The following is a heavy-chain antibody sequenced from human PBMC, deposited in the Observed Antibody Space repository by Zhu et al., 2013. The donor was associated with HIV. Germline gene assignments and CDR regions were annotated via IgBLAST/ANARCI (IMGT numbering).Heavy chain of an antibody. CDR2: INHSGST. CDR3: ARGSSHNS. D-gene: IGHD1-20*01. Sequence: QVQLQQWGAGLLKPSETLSLTCAVYGGSFSGYYWSWIRQPPGKGLEWIGEINHSGSTNYNPSLKSRVTISVDTSKNQFSLKLSSVTAADTAVYYCARGSSHNSWGQGTLVTVSS. J-gene: IGHJ4*02. CDR1: GGSFSGYY. V-gene: IGHV4-34*01.